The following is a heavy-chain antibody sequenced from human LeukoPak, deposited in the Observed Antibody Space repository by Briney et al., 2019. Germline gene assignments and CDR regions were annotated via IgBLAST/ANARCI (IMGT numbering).Heavy chain of an antibody. D-gene: IGHD5-18*01. CDR1: GGSISSYY. J-gene: IGHJ4*02. V-gene: IGHV4-59*01. CDR2: IYYSGST. CDR3: ARDLGQRGYSLEY. Sequence: SETLSLTCTVSGGSISSYYWSWIRQPPGKGLEWIGYIYYSGSTNYNPSLKSRVTISVDPSKNQFSLKLSSVTAADTAVYYCARDLGQRGYSLEYWGQGTLVTVSS.